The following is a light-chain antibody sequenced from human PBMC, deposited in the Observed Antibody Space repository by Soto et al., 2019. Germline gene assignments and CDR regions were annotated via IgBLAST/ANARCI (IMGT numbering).Light chain of an antibody. CDR3: QQSHSTLIT. CDR2: AAS. Sequence: DIQMTQSPTSLSASVGDRVTITCRASQNTGFFLNWYQQKPGEAPKVLIYAASSLRIGVPSRFSGSGSGTDFTLTISSLQPEDSAIYYCQQSHSTLITFGQGTRLEIK. J-gene: IGKJ5*01. V-gene: IGKV1-39*01. CDR1: QNTGFF.